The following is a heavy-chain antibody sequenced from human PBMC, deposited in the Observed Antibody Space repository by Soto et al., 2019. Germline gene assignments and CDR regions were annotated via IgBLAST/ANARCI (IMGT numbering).Heavy chain of an antibody. Sequence: QVQLQESGPGLVKPSETLSLTCTVSGGSISSYYWSWIRQPPGKGLEWIGYIYYSGSTNYNPSLKSRVTRSVDTSKNQFSLKLSSVTAADTAVYYCARLTPPGSSSLYPAWYFDLWGRGTLVTVSS. CDR1: GGSISSYY. D-gene: IGHD6-13*01. CDR3: ARLTPPGSSSLYPAWYFDL. V-gene: IGHV4-59*08. CDR2: IYYSGST. J-gene: IGHJ2*01.